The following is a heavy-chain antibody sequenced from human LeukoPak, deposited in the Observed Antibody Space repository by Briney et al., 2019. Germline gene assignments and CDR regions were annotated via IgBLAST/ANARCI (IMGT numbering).Heavy chain of an antibody. CDR3: ARDSGHCNDDYCNHFDY. Sequence: VGCLRLSCAASGFAFSNEEFNWVRQAPGRGLEWVCYISISCSSTSYADSVKGRFTISRDNAKSSLFMEMNSLRAEDTAVYFCARDSGHCNDDYCNHFDYWGQGILVTVSS. D-gene: IGHD2-2*03. CDR1: GFAFSNEE. CDR2: ISISCSST. V-gene: IGHV3-48*03. J-gene: IGHJ4*02.